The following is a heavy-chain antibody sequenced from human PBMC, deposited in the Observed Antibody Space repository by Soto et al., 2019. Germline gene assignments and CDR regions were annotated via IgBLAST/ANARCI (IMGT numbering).Heavy chain of an antibody. D-gene: IGHD1-26*01. J-gene: IGHJ4*02. CDR1: GFTFSSYS. Sequence: EVQLVESGGGLVKPGGSLRLSCAASGFTFSSYSMNWVRQAPGKGLEWVSSISSSSSYLYYADSVKGRFTISRANAKNSLYLHMNSRRAEDTAVYYCARDRSVDYVYGIGYCGQGTLVTVSS. V-gene: IGHV3-21*06. CDR3: ARDRSVDYVYGIGY. CDR2: ISSSSSYL.